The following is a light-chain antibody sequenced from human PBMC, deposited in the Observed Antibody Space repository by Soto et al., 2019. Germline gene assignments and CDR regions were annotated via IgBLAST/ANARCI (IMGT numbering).Light chain of an antibody. Sequence: DIQMTQSPSSLSVSVGDRVTITCRASQSISSYLNGYQQKPGKAPKLLIYAESSLESGVPSRFSGSGSGTDFIVPISSLQPEDFAAYYCQQSYSTPVTFGQGTKGEIK. V-gene: IGKV1-39*01. CDR1: QSISSY. J-gene: IGKJ1*01. CDR3: QQSYSTPVT. CDR2: AES.